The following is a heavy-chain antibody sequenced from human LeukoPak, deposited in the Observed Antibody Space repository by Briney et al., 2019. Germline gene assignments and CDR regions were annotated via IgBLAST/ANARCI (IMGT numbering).Heavy chain of an antibody. CDR1: GYSIRNYY. CDR3: ARDGNYDFWSGAWFGP. J-gene: IGHJ5*02. CDR2: IYNSGST. Sequence: PSETLSLTCTVSGYSIRNYYWSWIRQSPGKGLECIGYIYNSGSTKYNPSLKSRVTISADTSKNHFSLKLTSVTAADTAVYYCARDGNYDFWSGAWFGPSGQGTLVIVSS. D-gene: IGHD3-3*01. V-gene: IGHV4-59*01.